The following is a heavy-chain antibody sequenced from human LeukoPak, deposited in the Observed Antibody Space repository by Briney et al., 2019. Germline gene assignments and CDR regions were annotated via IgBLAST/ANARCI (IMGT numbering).Heavy chain of an antibody. CDR3: ARDNSVGDIAWWLDP. D-gene: IGHD2-15*01. J-gene: IGHJ5*02. V-gene: IGHV1-46*01. Sequence: ASVKVSCKASGYTFINNLMHWVRQAPGQGLEWVGLINPTGTTTLYAQKFQGRVTLTRDRSTSTEYLELRSLKSEDTAVYYCARDNSVGDIAWWLDPWGQGTLVTVSS. CDR1: GYTFINNL. CDR2: INPTGTTT.